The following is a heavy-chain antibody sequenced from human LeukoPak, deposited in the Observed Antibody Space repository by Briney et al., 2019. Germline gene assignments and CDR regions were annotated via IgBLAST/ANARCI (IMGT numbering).Heavy chain of an antibody. J-gene: IGHJ4*02. CDR1: GFIFSNYA. CDR2: ISWNTSSI. CDR3: AKGDWGDY. D-gene: IGHD2-21*02. V-gene: IGHV3-9*01. Sequence: GGSLRLSCATSGFIFSNYAVNWVRQAPGKGLEWVSGISWNTSSIGYADSVKGRFTISRDNAKNSLYLQMNSLRPEDTAWYYCAKGDWGDYWGQGTLVTVSS.